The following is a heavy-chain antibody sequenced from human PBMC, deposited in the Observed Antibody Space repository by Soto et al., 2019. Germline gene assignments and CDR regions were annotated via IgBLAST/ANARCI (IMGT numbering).Heavy chain of an antibody. J-gene: IGHJ1*01. CDR2: TKRKVESYTK. CDR1: GFTLSDHD. Sequence: EVHLAESGGGLVQPGGSLRLSCVVSGFTLSDHDMDWVRQAPGKGLEWVGRTKRKVESYTKEYAASVKGRFTISRHDSETSLPLQMDSLKTGVRAVYCCLALLSGRPYWGQGTLVT. CDR3: LALLSGRPY. D-gene: IGHD1-1*01. V-gene: IGHV3-72*01.